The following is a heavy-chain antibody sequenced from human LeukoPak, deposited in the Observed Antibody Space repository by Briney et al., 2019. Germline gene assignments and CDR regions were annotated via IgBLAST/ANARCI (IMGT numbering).Heavy chain of an antibody. V-gene: IGHV1-2*02. J-gene: IGHJ5*02. D-gene: IGHD5-12*01. CDR3: ARDRYSGYSEINWFDP. CDR2: INPNSVDT. Sequence: GASVEVSCKASRDTFTGYYMHLVRQAPGHRLEWMGWINPNSVDTNYAQKFLGRVTMTRDTSISTAYMELSRLRSDDTAVYYCARDRYSGYSEINWFDPWGQGTLVTVSS. CDR1: RDTFTGYY.